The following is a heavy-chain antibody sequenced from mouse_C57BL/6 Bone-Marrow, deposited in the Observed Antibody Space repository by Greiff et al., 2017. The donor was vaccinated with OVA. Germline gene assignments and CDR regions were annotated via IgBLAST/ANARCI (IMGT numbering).Heavy chain of an antibody. J-gene: IGHJ2*01. CDR2: IYSGNGYT. CDR3: AIYYGLDY. D-gene: IGHD2-1*01. CDR1: GYTFTSYG. Sequence: EVKLMESGAELVRPGSSVKMSCKTSGYTFTSYGINWVKQRPGQGLEWIGYIYSGNGYTEYNEKFKGKATLTSDTSSSTAYMQLSSLTSEDSAIYFCAIYYGLDYWGQGTTLTVSS. V-gene: IGHV1-58*01.